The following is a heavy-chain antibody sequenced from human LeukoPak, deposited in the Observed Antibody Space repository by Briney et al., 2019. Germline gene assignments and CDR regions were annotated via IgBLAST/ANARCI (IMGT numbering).Heavy chain of an antibody. CDR1: GFTFSSYA. Sequence: GGSLRLSCAASGFTFSSYAMSWVRQAPGKELEWVSAISGSGGSTYYADSVKGRFTISRDYTKNTLYLQMNSLRAEDTAVYYCAKGIRPFDYWGQGTLVTVSS. CDR2: ISGSGGST. CDR3: AKGIRPFDY. J-gene: IGHJ4*02. D-gene: IGHD3-10*01. V-gene: IGHV3-23*01.